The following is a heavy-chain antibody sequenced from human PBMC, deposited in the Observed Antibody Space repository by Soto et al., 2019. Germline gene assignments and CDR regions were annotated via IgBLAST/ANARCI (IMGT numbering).Heavy chain of an antibody. V-gene: IGHV3-13*01. CDR2: MGSAGDT. Sequence: EVQLLESGGGLVQPGGSLRLSCAASGFPFKNYDMHWVRQAPGKGLEWVSAMGSAGDTHYSGSVKGRFSFSRQNAKNSLDLQMNSLTGGDTAVYYCARAQYYYGSGSYGMDVWGQGTTVTVSS. CDR1: GFPFKNYD. CDR3: ARAQYYYGSGSYGMDV. J-gene: IGHJ6*02. D-gene: IGHD3-10*01.